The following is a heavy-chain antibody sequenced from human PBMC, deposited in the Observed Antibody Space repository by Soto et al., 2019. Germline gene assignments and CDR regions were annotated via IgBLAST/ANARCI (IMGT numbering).Heavy chain of an antibody. Sequence: PGGSLRLSCAASGFIFSTFAMNWVRQAPGKGLEWVSAITTSGGNTSYADSVKGRFTISRDNSKNTLYLQMNSLRAEDTAVYYCTKDPRYGNGFLYWFDPWGQGTLVTSPQ. J-gene: IGHJ5*02. CDR2: ITTSGGNT. V-gene: IGHV3-23*01. CDR3: TKDPRYGNGFLYWFDP. D-gene: IGHD5-18*01. CDR1: GFIFSTFA.